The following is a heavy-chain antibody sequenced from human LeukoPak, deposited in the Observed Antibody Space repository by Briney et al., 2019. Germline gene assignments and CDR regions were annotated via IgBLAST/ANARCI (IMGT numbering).Heavy chain of an antibody. D-gene: IGHD6-19*01. CDR3: ANGIGVAGKGFDY. Sequence: PGGSLRLSCAASGFSFSSYAMSWVRQAPGKGLERVSGISGSGGSTFYADSVKGRFTISRDNSKNTLYLQMNSLRAEDTAVYYCANGIGVAGKGFDYWGQGTLVTVSS. J-gene: IGHJ4*02. CDR1: GFSFSSYA. CDR2: ISGSGGST. V-gene: IGHV3-23*01.